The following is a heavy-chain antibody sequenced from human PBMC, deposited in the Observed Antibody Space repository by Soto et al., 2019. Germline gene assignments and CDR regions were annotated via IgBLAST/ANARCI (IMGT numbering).Heavy chain of an antibody. CDR1: GFTLENYG. CDR2: MWNDGSNK. CDR3: AKDPRGGYSILSIDY. J-gene: IGHJ4*02. V-gene: IGHV3-30*02. Sequence: PGGSLRLSCAASGFTLENYGMHWVRQAPGRGLEWVAVMWNDGSNKYYVESVKGRFTVSRDNSRNTLHLQMNSLRADDTAVYYCAKDPRGGYSILSIDYWGQGTQVTVSS. D-gene: IGHD4-4*01.